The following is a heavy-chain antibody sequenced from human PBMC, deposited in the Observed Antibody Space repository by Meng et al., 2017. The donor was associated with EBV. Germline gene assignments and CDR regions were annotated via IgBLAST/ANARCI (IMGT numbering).Heavy chain of an antibody. Sequence: ITLKDSGPTLANPTQPLPLTCTFSGFSLSTSGVGVGWIRQPPGKALEWLALIYWDDDKRYSPSLKSRLTITKDTSKNQVVLTMTNMDPVDTATYYCAHRRNSGYGWDYFDYWGQGTLVTVSS. D-gene: IGHD5-12*01. V-gene: IGHV2-5*02. CDR3: AHRRNSGYGWDYFDY. J-gene: IGHJ4*02. CDR1: GFSLSTSGVG. CDR2: IYWDDDK.